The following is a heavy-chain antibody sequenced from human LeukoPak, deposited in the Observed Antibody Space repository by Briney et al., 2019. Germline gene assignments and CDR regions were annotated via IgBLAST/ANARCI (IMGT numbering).Heavy chain of an antibody. CDR2: ISYDGSNK. J-gene: IGHJ4*02. CDR1: GFTFSSYA. D-gene: IGHD5-24*01. CDR3: ASRDGYNFGFDY. V-gene: IGHV3-30-3*01. Sequence: AGGSLRLSCAASGFTFSSYAMHWVRQAPGKGLEWVAVISYDGSNKYYADSVKGRFTISRDNSENTLYLQMNSLRAEDTAVYYCASRDGYNFGFDYWGQGTLVTVSS.